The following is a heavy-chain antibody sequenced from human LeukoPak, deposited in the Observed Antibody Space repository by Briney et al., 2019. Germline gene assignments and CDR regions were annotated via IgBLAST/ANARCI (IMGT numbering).Heavy chain of an antibody. Sequence: PSQTLSLTCTVSGGSISSGDYYWSWIRQPPGKGLEWIGYIYYSGSTYYNPSLKSRVTISVDTSKNQFSLKLSSVTAADTAVYYCARGSTSGRAFDIWGQGTMVTVSS. D-gene: IGHD2-2*01. V-gene: IGHV4-30-4*01. CDR1: GGSISSGDYY. CDR3: ARGSTSGRAFDI. CDR2: IYYSGST. J-gene: IGHJ3*02.